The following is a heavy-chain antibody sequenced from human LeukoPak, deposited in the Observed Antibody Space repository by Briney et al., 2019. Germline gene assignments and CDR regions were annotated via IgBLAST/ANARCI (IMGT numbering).Heavy chain of an antibody. D-gene: IGHD3-3*01. CDR1: GGTFSSYA. Sequence: SVKVSCKASGGTFSSYAISWVRQAPGQGLEWMGGIIPIFGTANYAQKFQGRVTITADESTSTAYMELSSLRSEDTAVYYCAGPYDSWSGYPRVLGWYYWGQGTLVTVSS. J-gene: IGHJ4*02. CDR2: IIPIFGTA. V-gene: IGHV1-69*13. CDR3: AGPYDSWSGYPRVLGWYY.